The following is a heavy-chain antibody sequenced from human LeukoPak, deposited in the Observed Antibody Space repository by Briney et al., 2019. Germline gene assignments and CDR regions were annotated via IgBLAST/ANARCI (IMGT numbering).Heavy chain of an antibody. J-gene: IGHJ1*01. CDR2: INSDGSST. D-gene: IGHD6-13*01. V-gene: IGHV3-74*01. Sequence: HAGGSLRLSCAASGFAFSSYWMHWVRQAPGKGLVWVSRINSDGSSTSYADSVKGRFTISRDNAKNTLYLQMNSLRAEDTVVYYCARDHSSSWAQNEYFQHWGQGTLVTVSS. CDR1: GFAFSSYW. CDR3: ARDHSSSWAQNEYFQH.